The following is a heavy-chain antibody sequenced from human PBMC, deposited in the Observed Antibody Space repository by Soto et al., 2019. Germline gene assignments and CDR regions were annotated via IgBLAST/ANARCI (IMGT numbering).Heavy chain of an antibody. CDR2: ISYSGRT. V-gene: IGHV4-39*01. D-gene: IGHD5-12*01. CDR1: GVSITSSSDY. Sequence: QLRLQESGPGLVKPSETLSLTCTVSGVSITSSSDYWGWVRQPPGTGKGPEWIGSISYSGRTYYNPSLKSRLTISVDTSKNQFSLRLTSVTAADTAVYYCARLSGAYSSFLDSWGQGILV. CDR3: ARLSGAYSSFLDS. J-gene: IGHJ4*02.